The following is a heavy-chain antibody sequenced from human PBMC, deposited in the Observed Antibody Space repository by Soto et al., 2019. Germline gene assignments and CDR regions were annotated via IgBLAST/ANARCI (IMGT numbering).Heavy chain of an antibody. V-gene: IGHV4-34*01. J-gene: IGHJ4*02. CDR3: ARRYSGYDFDY. D-gene: IGHD5-12*01. CDR2: INHSGST. Sequence: QVQLQQWGAGLLKPSETLSLTCAVYGGSFSGYYWSWIRQPPGKGLEWIGEINHSGSTNYKPSLKSQITISVDTAKKQFSLKLSSVTAADTAVYYCARRYSGYDFDYWGQGTLVTVSS. CDR1: GGSFSGYY.